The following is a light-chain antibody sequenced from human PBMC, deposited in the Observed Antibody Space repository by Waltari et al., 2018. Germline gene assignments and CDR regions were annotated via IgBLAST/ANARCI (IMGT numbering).Light chain of an antibody. CDR3: SSYTSSSTYVL. CDR1: SSDVGGYDY. CDR2: DVS. J-gene: IGLJ2*01. V-gene: IGLV2-14*03. Sequence: QSALTQPASVSGSPGQPITISCTGTSSDVGGYDYVSWYQQRPGNAPKPIIYDVSVRPSGVSNRFSGSKSGNSASLTISGLQAEDEAAYHCSSYTSSSTYVLFGGGTMLTVL.